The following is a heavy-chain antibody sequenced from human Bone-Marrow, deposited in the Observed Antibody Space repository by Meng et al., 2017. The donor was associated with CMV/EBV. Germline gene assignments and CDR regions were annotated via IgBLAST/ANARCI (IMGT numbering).Heavy chain of an antibody. Sequence: GESLKISCAASGFTFSSYAMHWVRQAPGKGLEWVAVISYDGSNKYYADSVKGRFTISRDNSKNTLYLQMNSLRAEDTAVYYCARVVGYCGGDCYPLGMDVCGQGTTVTVSS. D-gene: IGHD2-21*01. J-gene: IGHJ6*02. CDR3: ARVVGYCGGDCYPLGMDV. V-gene: IGHV3-30*04. CDR1: GFTFSSYA. CDR2: ISYDGSNK.